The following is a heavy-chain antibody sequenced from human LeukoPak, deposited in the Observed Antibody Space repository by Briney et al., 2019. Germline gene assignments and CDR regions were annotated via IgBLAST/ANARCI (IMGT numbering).Heavy chain of an antibody. J-gene: IGHJ4*02. CDR3: AGDKGSGWTFDY. CDR2: ISSSSSYI. CDR1: GFTFSSYS. Sequence: GGSLRLSCAAFGFTFSSYSMNWVRQAPGKGLEWVSSISSSSSYIYYADSVKGRFTISRDNAKNSLYLQMNSLRAEDTAVYYCAGDKGSGWTFDYWGQGTLVTVSS. D-gene: IGHD6-19*01. V-gene: IGHV3-21*01.